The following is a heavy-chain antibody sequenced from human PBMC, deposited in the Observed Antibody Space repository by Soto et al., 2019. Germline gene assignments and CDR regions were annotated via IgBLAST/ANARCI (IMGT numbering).Heavy chain of an antibody. V-gene: IGHV3-53*01. J-gene: IGHJ6*02. D-gene: IGHD7-27*01. CDR1: GFTVSRNY. CDR2: IYSGGST. Sequence: RLSCASSGFTVSRNYMSWVRQAPGKGLEWVSVIYSGGSTYYADSVKGRFTISRDNSKNTLYLQMNSLRAEDTAVYYCARDRLGPYYYYYYGMGVWGQGTTVTVSS. CDR3: ARDRLGPYYYYYYGMGV.